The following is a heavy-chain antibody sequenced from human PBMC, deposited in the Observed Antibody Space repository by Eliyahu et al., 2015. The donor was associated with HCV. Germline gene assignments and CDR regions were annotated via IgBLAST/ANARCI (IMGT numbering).Heavy chain of an antibody. CDR2: IYHSGST. J-gene: IGHJ5*02. D-gene: IGHD3-10*01. CDR3: AREVVGNGTGVVWFDP. CDR1: TSGYY. V-gene: IGHV4-38-2*02. Sequence: TSGYYWGWIRQPPGKGLEWIGSIYHSGSTYYNPSLKSRVTISVDTSKNQFSLKLSSVTAADTAVYYCAREVVGNGTGVVWFDPWGQGTLVTVSS.